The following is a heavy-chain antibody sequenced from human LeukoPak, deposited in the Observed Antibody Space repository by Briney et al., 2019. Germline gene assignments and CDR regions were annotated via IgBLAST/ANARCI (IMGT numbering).Heavy chain of an antibody. CDR1: GFTFSSYE. D-gene: IGHD3-22*01. V-gene: IGHV3-48*03. CDR2: ISSSGSTI. CDR3: ASHYYDSSGYYYGVDY. Sequence: GGSLRLSCAASGFTFSSYEMNWVRQAPGKGLEWVSYISSSGSTIYYADSVKGRFTISRDNAKNSLYLQMNSLGAEDTAVYYCASHYYDSSGYYYGVDYWGQGTLVTVSS. J-gene: IGHJ4*02.